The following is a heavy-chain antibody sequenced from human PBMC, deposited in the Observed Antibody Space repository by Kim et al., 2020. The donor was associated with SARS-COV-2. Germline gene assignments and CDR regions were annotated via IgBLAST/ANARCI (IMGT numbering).Heavy chain of an antibody. Sequence: YYPGSVKGRFTISRENAKNSLYLQMNSLRAGDTAVYYCARAGVRNDAFDIWGQGTMVTVSS. CDR3: ARAGVRNDAFDI. V-gene: IGHV3-13*01. J-gene: IGHJ3*02. D-gene: IGHD3-10*01.